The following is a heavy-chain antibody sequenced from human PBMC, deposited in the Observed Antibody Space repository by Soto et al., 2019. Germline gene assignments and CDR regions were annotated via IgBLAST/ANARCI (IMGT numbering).Heavy chain of an antibody. CDR2: IYYSGST. CDR3: ARPLVDYGDYTAWYLDL. D-gene: IGHD4-17*01. Sequence: QLQLQESGPGLVKPSETLSLTCTVSGGSISSSSYYWGWIRQPPGKGLEWIGSIYYSGSTYYNPSLKSRVTISVDTSKNQFSLKLSSVTAADTAVYYCARPLVDYGDYTAWYLDLWGRGTLVTVSS. J-gene: IGHJ2*01. V-gene: IGHV4-39*01. CDR1: GGSISSSSYY.